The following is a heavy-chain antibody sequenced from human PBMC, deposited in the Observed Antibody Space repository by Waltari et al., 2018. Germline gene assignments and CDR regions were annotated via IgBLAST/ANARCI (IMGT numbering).Heavy chain of an antibody. CDR1: GYTFTGYY. Sequence: QVQLVQSGAEVKKPGASVKVSCQASGYTFTGYYMHWVRQAPGQGLEWMGGINTNSGGTNYAQKFQGRVTMTRDTCSSTAYMELSRLRSDDTAVYYCARGTGIAVAGYWGQGTLVTVSS. J-gene: IGHJ4*02. D-gene: IGHD6-19*01. CDR2: INTNSGGT. CDR3: ARGTGIAVAGY. V-gene: IGHV1-2*02.